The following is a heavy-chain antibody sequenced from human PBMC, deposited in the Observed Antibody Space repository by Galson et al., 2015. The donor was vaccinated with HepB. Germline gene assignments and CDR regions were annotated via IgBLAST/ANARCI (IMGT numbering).Heavy chain of an antibody. CDR3: AKNPASYDYSNMEV. CDR1: GFSFVRYS. CDR2: ISSGGTR. D-gene: IGHD2/OR15-2a*01. V-gene: IGHV3-48*01. Sequence: SLRLSCAGSGFSFVRYSMNWVRQAPGKGLEWIAYISSGGTRYYADSVKGRFTISRDNGKSSLYLHMNSLRADDTAVYYCAKNPASYDYSNMEVWGQGTTVTVSS. J-gene: IGHJ6*02.